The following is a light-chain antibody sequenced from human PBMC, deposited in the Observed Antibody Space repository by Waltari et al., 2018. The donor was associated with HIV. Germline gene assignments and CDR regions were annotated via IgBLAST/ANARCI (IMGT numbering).Light chain of an antibody. CDR2: RNN. CDR3: AAWDDSLSGGV. J-gene: IGLJ3*02. CDR1: SSNIGSKY. V-gene: IGLV1-47*01. Sequence: QSVLTQPPSASGTPGQRVTISCSGSSSNIGSKYVYWYQPLPGTAPKLLIYRNNQRPPGVPYRFSGSKSGTSASLAISGLRVEDEADYYCAAWDDSLSGGVFGGGTKLTVL.